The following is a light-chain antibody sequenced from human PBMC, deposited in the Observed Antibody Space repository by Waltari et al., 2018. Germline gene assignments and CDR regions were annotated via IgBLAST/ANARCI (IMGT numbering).Light chain of an antibody. CDR1: SSDVGSYNL. Sequence: QSDLTQPASVSGSPGQSITISCTGTSSDVGSYNLVSWYQQHPGKAPQLMIYEGSKRPSGVSYRFSGPKSGNTASLTISGLHAEDEADYYCCSYAGSSTFVVFGGGTKLTVL. CDR2: EGS. V-gene: IGLV2-23*03. CDR3: CSYAGSSTFVV. J-gene: IGLJ2*01.